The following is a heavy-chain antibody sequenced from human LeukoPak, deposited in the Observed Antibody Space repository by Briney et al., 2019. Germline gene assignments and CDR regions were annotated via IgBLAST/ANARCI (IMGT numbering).Heavy chain of an antibody. CDR1: GYTFTKYG. CDR3: ARGDDYGDYWGLY. V-gene: IGHV1-18*01. CDR2: ISTYNGNT. J-gene: IGHJ4*02. Sequence: ASVKVSCKASGYTFTKYGITWVRQAPGQGLEWMGWISTYNGNTNYAQKLQVRVTMTTDTSTSTAYMELRSLISDDAAVYYCARGDDYGDYWGLYWGQGTLVTVSS. D-gene: IGHD4-17*01.